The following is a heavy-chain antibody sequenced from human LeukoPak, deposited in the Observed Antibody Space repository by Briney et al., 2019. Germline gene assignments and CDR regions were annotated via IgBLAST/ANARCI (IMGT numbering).Heavy chain of an antibody. CDR3: ARDRSGEDV. CDR2: ISSSSSTI. V-gene: IGHV3-48*01. J-gene: IGHJ6*02. CDR1: GFTFSSYS. Sequence: GGSLRLSCAASGFTFSSYSMNWVRQAPGKGLEWVSYISSSSSTIYYADSVKGRFTISRANAKNSLYLQMNSLRAEDTAVYYCARDRSGEDVWGQGTTVTVSS. D-gene: IGHD3-10*01.